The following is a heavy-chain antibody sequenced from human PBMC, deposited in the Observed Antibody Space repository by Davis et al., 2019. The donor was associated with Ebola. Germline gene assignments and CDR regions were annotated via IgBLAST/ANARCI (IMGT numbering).Heavy chain of an antibody. J-gene: IGHJ6*02. CDR3: TDYYYYGMDV. CDR1: GFTFSSYA. V-gene: IGHV3-30*04. Sequence: GGSLRLSCAASGFTFSSYAMHWVRQAPGKGLEWVAVISYDGSNKYYADSVKGRFTISRDNAKNSLYLQMNSLRAEDTAVYYCTDYYYYGMDVWGQGTTVTVSS. CDR2: ISYDGSNK.